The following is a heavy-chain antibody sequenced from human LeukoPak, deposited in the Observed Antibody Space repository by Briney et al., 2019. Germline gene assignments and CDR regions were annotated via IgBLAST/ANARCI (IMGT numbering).Heavy chain of an antibody. CDR1: GFTFSTYW. CDR2: IKPDGSET. D-gene: IGHD6-13*01. V-gene: IGHV3-7*01. CDR3: GGFGYEAAVDL. Sequence: PGGSLRLSCAASGFTFSTYWMTWVRQAPGKGLEWVANIKPDGSETYYVDPVKGRFTISRDNAKGFLYLQMNSLRGEDSAVYYCGGFGYEAAVDLWGQGTLVTVSS. J-gene: IGHJ4*02.